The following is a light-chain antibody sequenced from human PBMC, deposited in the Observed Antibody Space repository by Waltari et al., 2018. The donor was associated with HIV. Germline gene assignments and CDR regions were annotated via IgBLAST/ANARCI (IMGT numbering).Light chain of an antibody. CDR1: ENINTF. J-gene: IGKJ1*01. V-gene: IGKV1-5*03. CDR2: SAS. Sequence: DIQLTQSPSTLSVSVGDRVTITCRACENINTFLVWYQQKPGKAPRLLIFSASTLQNGVPSIFIGSGSGTDCTLTISSLQPDDFATYYCQHYTSSFRTFGQGTRVDMK. CDR3: QHYTSSFRT.